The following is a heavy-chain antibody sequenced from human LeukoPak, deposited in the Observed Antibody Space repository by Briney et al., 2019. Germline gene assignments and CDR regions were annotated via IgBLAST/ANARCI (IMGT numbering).Heavy chain of an antibody. CDR2: ISGGGGST. Sequence: GGSLRLSCAASAFTFSSYAMNWVRQAPGKGLEWVSGISGGGGSTYYADSVKGRFTISRDNSKNTLYLQMNSLRAEDTAVYYCARDRDGYCSGGGCYSGGFDVWGQGTTVTVSS. CDR3: ARDRDGYCSGGGCYSGGFDV. D-gene: IGHD2-15*01. J-gene: IGHJ6*02. V-gene: IGHV3-23*01. CDR1: AFTFSSYA.